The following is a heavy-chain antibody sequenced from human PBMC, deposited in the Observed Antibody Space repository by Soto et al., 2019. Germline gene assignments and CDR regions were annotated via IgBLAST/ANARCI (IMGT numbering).Heavy chain of an antibody. CDR3: ARARELLYFDY. CDR1: GFTFSSYA. Sequence: QVQLVESGGGVVQPGRSLRLSCAASGFTFSSYAMHWVRQAPGKGLEWVAVISYDGSNKYYADSVKGRFTISRDNSKNTLYLQMYSLRAKDTVVYHCARARELLYFDYWGQGTLVTVSS. V-gene: IGHV3-30-3*01. J-gene: IGHJ4*02. CDR2: ISYDGSNK. D-gene: IGHD1-26*01.